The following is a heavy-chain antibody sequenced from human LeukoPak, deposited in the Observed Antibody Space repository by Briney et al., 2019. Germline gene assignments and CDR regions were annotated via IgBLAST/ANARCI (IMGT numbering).Heavy chain of an antibody. D-gene: IGHD1-14*01. V-gene: IGHV3-23*01. J-gene: IGHJ5*02. CDR1: GFTFSSYA. Sequence: GGSLRLSCAASGFTFSSYAMSWVRQAPGKGLEWVSAISGSGGSTYYADSVKGRFTISRDNDKNSLYLEMNSLRDEDTAVYYCLQYNSENTWGQGTLVTVSS. CDR2: ISGSGGST. CDR3: LQYNSENT.